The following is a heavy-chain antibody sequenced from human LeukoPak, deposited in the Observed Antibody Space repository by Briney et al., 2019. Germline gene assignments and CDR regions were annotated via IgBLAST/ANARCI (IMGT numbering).Heavy chain of an antibody. CDR1: GFTISSNY. J-gene: IGHJ4*02. Sequence: GGSLRLSCAASGFTISSNYMSWVRQAPGKGLEWVSVIYSGGSTYYADSVKGRFTISRDNSKNTLYLQMNSLRAEDTAVYYCAREGLNSGSYFDYWGQGTLVTVSS. V-gene: IGHV3-53*01. CDR3: AREGLNSGSYFDY. CDR2: IYSGGST. D-gene: IGHD1-26*01.